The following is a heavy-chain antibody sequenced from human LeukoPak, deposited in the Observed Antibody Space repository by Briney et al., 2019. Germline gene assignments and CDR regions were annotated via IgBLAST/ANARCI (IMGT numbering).Heavy chain of an antibody. V-gene: IGHV4-39*01. J-gene: IGHJ4*02. CDR1: GGSISSSSFS. D-gene: IGHD6-19*01. CDR2: MYYSGNT. Sequence: SETLSLTCAVSGGSISSSSFSWGWIRQPPGKGLEWIGNMYYSGNTYYNPSLKSRVTISVDTSRTQFSLRLSSVTAAVTAVYYCARLSYNSGWYIDYWGQGTLVTVSS. CDR3: ARLSYNSGWYIDY.